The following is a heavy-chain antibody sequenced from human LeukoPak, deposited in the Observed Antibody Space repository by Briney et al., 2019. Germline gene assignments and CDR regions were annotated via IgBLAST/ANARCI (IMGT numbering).Heavy chain of an antibody. J-gene: IGHJ6*02. Sequence: PGGSLRLSCAASGFTFSSYAMSWVRQAPGKGLEWVSAISGSGGSTYYADSVKGRFTISRDNSKNTLYLQMNSLRVEDTAVYYCTGAEGYWYYGMDVWGQGTTVTVSS. V-gene: IGHV3-23*01. D-gene: IGHD7-27*01. CDR3: TGAEGYWYYGMDV. CDR1: GFTFSSYA. CDR2: ISGSGGST.